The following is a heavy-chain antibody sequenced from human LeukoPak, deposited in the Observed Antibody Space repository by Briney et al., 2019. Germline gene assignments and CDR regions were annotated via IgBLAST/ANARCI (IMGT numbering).Heavy chain of an antibody. Sequence: GGSLRLSCSASGFNFNTYTMNWVRQAPGKGLEWVSSISSDSSYIYYADAVHGRFTVSRDNAKYSLYLQMNSLRAEDTAVYYCVRGSYGAYDYWGQGSLVTVSS. D-gene: IGHD4-17*01. V-gene: IGHV3-21*01. CDR3: VRGSYGAYDY. CDR1: GFNFNTYT. J-gene: IGHJ4*02. CDR2: ISSDSSYI.